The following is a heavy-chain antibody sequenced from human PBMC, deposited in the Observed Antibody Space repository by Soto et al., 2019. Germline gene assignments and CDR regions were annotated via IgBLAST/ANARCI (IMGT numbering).Heavy chain of an antibody. V-gene: IGHV1-46*01. CDR2: INPNGGST. D-gene: IGHD3-10*01. J-gene: IGHJ4*02. CDR3: ARAPCDRVRGFKEFEY. Sequence: QVQLVQSGAEVKKPGASVKVSCTASGYTFTNHYLHWVRQAPGQGLEGMGVINPNGGSTSYTQKFRGRVTMPRDTSTSTVYMELTSLRSEDTAVYYCARAPCDRVRGFKEFEYWGQGTLVTLSS. CDR1: GYTFTNHY.